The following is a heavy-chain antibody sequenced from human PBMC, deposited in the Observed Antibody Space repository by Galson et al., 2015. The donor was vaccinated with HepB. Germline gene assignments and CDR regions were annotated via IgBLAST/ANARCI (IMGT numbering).Heavy chain of an antibody. V-gene: IGHV4-30-4*01. J-gene: IGHJ6*02. D-gene: IGHD3-10*01. CDR3: ARCTMVRGVYYFYYSMDV. CDR1: GGSINSGNYY. CDR2: IYYSGST. Sequence: LSLTCTVSGGSINSGNYYWSWIRQPPGKGLEWIGYIYYSGSTYYNPSLKSRVTISVDTSKNQFSLKLSSVAAADTAVYYCARCTMVRGVYYFYYSMDVWGQGTTVTVSS.